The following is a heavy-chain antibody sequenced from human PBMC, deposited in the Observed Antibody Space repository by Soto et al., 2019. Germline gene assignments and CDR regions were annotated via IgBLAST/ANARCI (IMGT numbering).Heavy chain of an antibody. V-gene: IGHV3-30-3*01. CDR1: GFTLSSYA. CDR2: ISKGGSNL. CDR3: AREVEYTSAFGISSSFDY. J-gene: IGHJ4*02. D-gene: IGHD6-19*01. Sequence: GSLRLSCAASGFTLSSYAIHWVRQAPGKGLEWVTVISKGGSNLYFADSVKGRFTIFRDNSKNTLYLQMNSLRSEDTAVYYCAREVEYTSAFGISSSFDYWGQGTLVTVSS.